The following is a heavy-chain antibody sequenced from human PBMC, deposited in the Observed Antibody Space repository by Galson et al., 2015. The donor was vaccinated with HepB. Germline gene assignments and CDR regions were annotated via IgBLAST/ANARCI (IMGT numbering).Heavy chain of an antibody. CDR2: ISAYNGNT. V-gene: IGHV1-18*01. CDR3: ARDHIVVAKGALDI. Sequence: SVKVSCKASGYTFTSYGISWVRQAPGQGLEWMGWISAYNGNTNYAQKLQGRVTMTTDTSTSTAYMELRSLRSDDTAVYYCARDHIVVAKGALDIWGQGTMVTVSS. J-gene: IGHJ3*02. D-gene: IGHD2-21*01. CDR1: GYTFTSYG.